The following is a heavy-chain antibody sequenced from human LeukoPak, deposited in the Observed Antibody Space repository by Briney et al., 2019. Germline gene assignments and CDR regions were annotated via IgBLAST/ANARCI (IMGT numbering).Heavy chain of an antibody. J-gene: IGHJ4*02. V-gene: IGHV1-24*01. CDR1: GYTLTELS. Sequence: GASVKVSCRVSGYTLTELSMHWVRQAPGKGLEWMGGFDPEDGETIYAQKFQGRVTMTEDTSTDTAYMELSSLRSEDKAVYYCATDSDCSGGSCYSSPFDYWGQGTLVTVSS. CDR3: ATDSDCSGGSCYSSPFDY. D-gene: IGHD2-15*01. CDR2: FDPEDGET.